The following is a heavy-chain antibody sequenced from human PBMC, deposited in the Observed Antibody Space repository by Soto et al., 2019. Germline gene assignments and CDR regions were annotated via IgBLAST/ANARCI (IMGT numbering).Heavy chain of an antibody. CDR1: GFTFSSYS. D-gene: IGHD3-3*01. CDR2: ISSSSSTI. J-gene: IGHJ6*02. Sequence: GGSLRLSCAASGFTFSSYSMNWVRQAPGKGLEWVSYISSSSSTIYYADSVKGRFTISRDNAKNSLYLQMNSLRDEDTAVYYCARAPGFLEWLPKWYGMDVWGQGTTVTVSS. V-gene: IGHV3-48*02. CDR3: ARAPGFLEWLPKWYGMDV.